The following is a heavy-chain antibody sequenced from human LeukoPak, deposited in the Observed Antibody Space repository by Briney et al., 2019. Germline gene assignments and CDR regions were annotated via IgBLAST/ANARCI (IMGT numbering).Heavy chain of an antibody. CDR1: GFIVISNY. D-gene: IGHD3-3*01. CDR3: ARDRSGYFTFQH. Sequence: PGGCLRLSCAASGFIVISNYMNWVRQAPGKGLEWVSIIYSGGNTYYADSVKGRFTISRDNSKNTLYLQMDSLRADDTAVYYCARDRSGYFTFQHWGQGTLVTVS. CDR2: IYSGGNT. J-gene: IGHJ1*01. V-gene: IGHV3-66*01.